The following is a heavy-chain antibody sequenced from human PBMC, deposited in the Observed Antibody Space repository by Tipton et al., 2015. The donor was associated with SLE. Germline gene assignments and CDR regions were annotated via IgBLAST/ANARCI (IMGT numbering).Heavy chain of an antibody. CDR2: IYYTGGS. Sequence: TLSLTCSISGGSISNYYWNWLRQPPGKGLEWIGFIYYTGGSNYSPSLKSRVTISVDTSKNQFSLNLRSVIAADTAVYYCARGPTPVDPWGQGTLVIASS. V-gene: IGHV4-59*01. J-gene: IGHJ5*02. CDR3: ARGPTPVDP. CDR1: GGSISNYY.